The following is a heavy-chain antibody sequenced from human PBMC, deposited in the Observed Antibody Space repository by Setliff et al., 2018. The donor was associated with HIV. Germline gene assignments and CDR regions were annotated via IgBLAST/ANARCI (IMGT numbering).Heavy chain of an antibody. V-gene: IGHV4-61*09. CDR2: IYTSGST. CDR1: GGSINSGSYY. J-gene: IGHJ6*02. Sequence: SETLSLTCTVSGGSINSGSYYWTWIRQPAGKGLEWIGHIYTSGSTNYNPSLQSRVTMSVDTSKNQFSLRLSSVTAADTAVYYCARDNYYNFWSGYWGMDVWGQGTTVTDS. D-gene: IGHD3-3*01. CDR3: ARDNYYNFWSGYWGMDV.